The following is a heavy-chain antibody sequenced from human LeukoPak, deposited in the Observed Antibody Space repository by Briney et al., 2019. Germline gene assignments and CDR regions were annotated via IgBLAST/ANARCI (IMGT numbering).Heavy chain of an antibody. D-gene: IGHD1-14*01. Sequence: GGSLRLSCAASGFTFSSYAMNWVRQAPGKGLEWVSSISRSGGSTYYADSVKGRFTISRDNSKNTLYLQMNSLRAEDTAVYYCAKDRETTASGTFDYWGQGALVTVSS. CDR2: ISRSGGST. V-gene: IGHV3-23*01. CDR1: GFTFSSYA. J-gene: IGHJ4*02. CDR3: AKDRETTASGTFDY.